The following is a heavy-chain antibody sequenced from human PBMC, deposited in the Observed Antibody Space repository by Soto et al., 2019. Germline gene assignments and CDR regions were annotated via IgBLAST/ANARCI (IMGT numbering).Heavy chain of an antibody. Sequence: QVQLVQSGAEVKTPGSSVKVSCKASGDTFRRYSITWVRQAPGQGVEWMGRINPIVEIARYAQKFQGRVTITVDKTTTTAHMELTSLRSEDTAVYYCARDRRTNYDYYGMDVWGQGTTVTVSS. J-gene: IGHJ6*02. CDR2: INPIVEIA. CDR3: ARDRRTNYDYYGMDV. CDR1: GDTFRRYS. V-gene: IGHV1-69*08.